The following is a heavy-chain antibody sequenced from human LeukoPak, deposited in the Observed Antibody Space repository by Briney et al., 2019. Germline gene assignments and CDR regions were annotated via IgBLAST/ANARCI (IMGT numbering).Heavy chain of an antibody. CDR1: GGSISSGGYS. CDR2: IYHSGST. CDR3: ARVVRGVIRWFDP. V-gene: IGHV4-30-2*01. J-gene: IGHJ5*02. D-gene: IGHD3-10*01. Sequence: SQTLSLTCAVSGGSISSGGYSWNWIRQPPGKGLEWIGYIYHSGSTYYNPSLKSRVTISVDMSKNQFSLRLSSVTAADTAVYFCARVVRGVIRWFDPWGQGTLVTVSS.